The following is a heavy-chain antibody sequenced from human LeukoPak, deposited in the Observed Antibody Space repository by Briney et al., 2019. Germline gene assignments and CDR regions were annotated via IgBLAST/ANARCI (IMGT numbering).Heavy chain of an antibody. V-gene: IGHV3-21*01. J-gene: IGHJ4*02. D-gene: IGHD6-13*01. CDR1: GFTFSSYS. CDR3: ARERVPGIAAAGTELDY. Sequence: GGSLRLSCAASGFTFSSYSMNWVRQAPGKGLEWVSSISSSSSYIYYADSVKGRFTISRDNAKNSLYLQMNSLRAEDTAVYYCARERVPGIAAAGTELDYWGQGTLVTVSS. CDR2: ISSSSSYI.